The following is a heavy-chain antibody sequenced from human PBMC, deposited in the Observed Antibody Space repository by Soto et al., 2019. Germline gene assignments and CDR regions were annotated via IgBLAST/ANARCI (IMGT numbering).Heavy chain of an antibody. CDR1: GYSISSSNW. D-gene: IGHD6-6*01. V-gene: IGHV4-28*03. CDR2: IYYSGAT. CDR3: ARDRLYNFFDP. Sequence: PSETLSLTCAVSGYSISSSNWWGWIRQPPGKGLEWIWYIYYSGATYYNPYLERRVAISLDTSRSQFSLTLHSVTAADTAIYYCARDRLYNFFDPWGQGTLVTVSS. J-gene: IGHJ5*02.